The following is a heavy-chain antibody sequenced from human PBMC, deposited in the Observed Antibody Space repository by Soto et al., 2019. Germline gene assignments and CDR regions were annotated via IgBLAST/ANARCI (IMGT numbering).Heavy chain of an antibody. Sequence: ASVKVCCKASGYTITSYYMQWVRQDPGQGLEWMGIINPSGGSTSYAQKFQGRVTMTRDTSTSTVYMELSSLRSEDTAVYYCARGDDFWSEFDYWGQRTLVTVSS. V-gene: IGHV1-46*01. CDR3: ARGDDFWSEFDY. CDR2: INPSGGST. CDR1: GYTITSYY. D-gene: IGHD3-3*01. J-gene: IGHJ4*02.